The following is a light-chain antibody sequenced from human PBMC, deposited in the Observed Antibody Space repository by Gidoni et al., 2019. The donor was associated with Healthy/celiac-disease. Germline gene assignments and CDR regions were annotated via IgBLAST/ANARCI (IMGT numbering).Light chain of an antibody. CDR3: QQYYSTPWT. J-gene: IGKJ1*01. CDR2: WAS. CDR1: QSVLYSSNNKNY. V-gene: IGKV4-1*01. Sequence: DIVMTQSPDSPAVSLGERATINCKSSQSVLYSSNNKNYLAWYQQKPGQPPKLLIYWASTRESGVPDRFSGSGSGTDFTLTISSLQAEDVAVYYCQQYYSTPWTFGQXTKVEIK.